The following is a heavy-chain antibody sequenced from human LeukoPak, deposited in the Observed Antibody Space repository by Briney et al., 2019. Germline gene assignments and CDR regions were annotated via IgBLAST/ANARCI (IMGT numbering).Heavy chain of an antibody. V-gene: IGHV4-38-2*01. CDR1: GYSVSSGYY. Sequence: SETLSLTCSVSGYSVSSGYYWAWIRQPPGKGLEWIGTIYHSGTTYYNPSLNSRVSISVDTSKNHISLRLSSVTAADTAVYYCARTSRHFYGSGTNLTPWPAGMDVWGQGTTVTVSS. D-gene: IGHD3-10*01. CDR3: ARTSRHFYGSGTNLTPWPAGMDV. CDR2: IYHSGTT. J-gene: IGHJ6*02.